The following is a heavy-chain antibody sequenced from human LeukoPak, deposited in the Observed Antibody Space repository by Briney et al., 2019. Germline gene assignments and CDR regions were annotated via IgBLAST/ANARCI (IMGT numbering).Heavy chain of an antibody. D-gene: IGHD4-17*01. J-gene: IGHJ6*02. V-gene: IGHV1-24*01. CDR3: ATHPSSYTVTTSKSDYYYGMDV. CDR1: GYTLTELS. Sequence: GASVKVSCKVSGYTLTELSMHWVRQAPGKGLEWMGGFDPEDGETIYAQKFQGRVTMTEDTSTDTAYMELSSLRSEDTAVYYCATHPSSYTVTTSKSDYYYGMDVWGQGTTVTVSS. CDR2: FDPEDGET.